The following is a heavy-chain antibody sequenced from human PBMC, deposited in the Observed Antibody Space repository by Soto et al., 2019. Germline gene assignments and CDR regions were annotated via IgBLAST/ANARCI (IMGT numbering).Heavy chain of an antibody. CDR3: ASSRVYRQLPFRGFPPNMDV. V-gene: IGHV4-59*01. Sequence: SETLSLTCTVSGGSISSYYWSWIRQPPGKGLEWIGYIYYSGSTNYNPSLKSRVTISVGTSKNQFSLKLSSVTAADTAVYYCASSRVYRQLPFRGFPPNMDVWGQGTTVTVSS. CDR2: IYYSGST. J-gene: IGHJ6*02. D-gene: IGHD2-2*01. CDR1: GGSISSYY.